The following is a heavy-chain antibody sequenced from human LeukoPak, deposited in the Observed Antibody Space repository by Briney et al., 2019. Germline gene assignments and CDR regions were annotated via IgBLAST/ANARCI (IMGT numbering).Heavy chain of an antibody. J-gene: IGHJ6*03. CDR3: AREGREKVAAITNRYYNYYLDL. V-gene: IGHV3-48*01. CDR1: GFTFNTHS. Sequence: GGSLRLSCAASGFTFNTHSINWVRQAPGKGLEWVSYISSSSSPIYCADSVKGRFTISRDNAKNSLFLQMNSLSAEDTAVYYCAREGREKVAAITNRYYNYYLDLWGKGTTVTVSS. D-gene: IGHD5-12*01. CDR2: ISSSSSPI.